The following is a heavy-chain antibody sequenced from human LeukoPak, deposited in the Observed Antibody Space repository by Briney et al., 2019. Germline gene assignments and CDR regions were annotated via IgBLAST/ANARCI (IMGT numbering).Heavy chain of an antibody. CDR1: GFTFSSYS. J-gene: IGHJ4*02. CDR2: ISSSSSYI. V-gene: IGHV3-21*01. D-gene: IGHD3-16*01. Sequence: GGSLRLSCAASGFTFSSYSMNWVRQAPGKGLEWVSSISSSSSYIYYADSVKGQFTISRDNAKNSFYLQMNSLRAEDTAVFYCARDPEGFGATYFDYWGQGTLVTVSS. CDR3: ARDPEGFGATYFDY.